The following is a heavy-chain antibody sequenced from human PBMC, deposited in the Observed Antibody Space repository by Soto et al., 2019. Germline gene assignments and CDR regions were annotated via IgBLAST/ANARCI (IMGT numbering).Heavy chain of an antibody. CDR2: ISYDGSNK. CDR1: GFTFSSYA. V-gene: IGHV3-30-3*01. Sequence: GGSLRLSCAASGFTFSSYAMHWVRQAPGKGLEWVAVISYDGSNKYYADSVKGRFTISRDNSKNTLYLQMNSLRAEDTAVYYCARGLGDYVWGSYRFLGESYYYYGMDVWGQGTTVTVSS. D-gene: IGHD3-16*02. CDR3: ARGLGDYVWGSYRFLGESYYYYGMDV. J-gene: IGHJ6*02.